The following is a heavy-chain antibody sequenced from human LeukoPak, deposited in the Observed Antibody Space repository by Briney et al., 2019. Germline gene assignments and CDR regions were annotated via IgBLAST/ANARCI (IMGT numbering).Heavy chain of an antibody. CDR3: ARGGWKGRY. D-gene: IGHD6-19*01. CDR1: GFTFSSYA. Sequence: GGSLRLSCAASGFTFSSYAMSWVRQAPGKGLEWVSAISGSGSSTYYVDSVKGRFTISRDNAKNSLYLQMNSLRAEDTAVYYCARGGWKGRYWGQGTLVTVSS. J-gene: IGHJ4*02. V-gene: IGHV3-23*01. CDR2: ISGSGSST.